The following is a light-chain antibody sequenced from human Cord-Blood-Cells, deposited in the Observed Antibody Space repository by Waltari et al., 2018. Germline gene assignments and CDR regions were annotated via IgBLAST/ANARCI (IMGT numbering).Light chain of an antibody. V-gene: IGKV1-33*01. CDR1: QDISNY. CDR2: DAS. CDR3: QQYDNLPLP. Sequence: DIQMTQSPSSLSASVGDRVTITCQASQDISNYLNWYQQKPGKAPKLLNYDASNLETGVPSRFSGSGSGTDFTFTISSLQPEDIATYYCQQYDNLPLPFGGGTKVEIK. J-gene: IGKJ4*01.